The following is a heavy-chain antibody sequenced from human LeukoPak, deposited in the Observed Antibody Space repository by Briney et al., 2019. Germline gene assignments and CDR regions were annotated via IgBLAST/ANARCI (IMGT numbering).Heavy chain of an antibody. D-gene: IGHD3-3*01. J-gene: IGHJ4*02. Sequence: QPGGSLRLSCAVSGFTFNTYSMNWVRQAPGKGLEWVAVISYDGSNKYYADSVKGRFTISRDNSKNTLYLQMNSLRAEDTAVYYCARGFEDFWSGDDYWGQGTLVTVSS. CDR2: ISYDGSNK. CDR3: ARGFEDFWSGDDY. V-gene: IGHV3-30*03. CDR1: GFTFNTYS.